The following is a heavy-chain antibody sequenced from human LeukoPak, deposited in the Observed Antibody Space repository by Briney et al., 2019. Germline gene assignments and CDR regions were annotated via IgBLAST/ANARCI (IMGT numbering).Heavy chain of an antibody. V-gene: IGHV3-30-3*01. CDR2: ISYDGSNK. D-gene: IGHD6-13*01. CDR3: ARDGSSCPFDY. CDR1: GFTFSSYA. J-gene: IGHJ4*02. Sequence: GRSLRLFCAASGFTFSSYAMHWVRQAPGKGLEWVAVISYDGSNKYYADSVKGRFTISRDNSKNTLYLQMNSLRAEDTAVYYCARDGSSCPFDYWGQGTLVTVSS.